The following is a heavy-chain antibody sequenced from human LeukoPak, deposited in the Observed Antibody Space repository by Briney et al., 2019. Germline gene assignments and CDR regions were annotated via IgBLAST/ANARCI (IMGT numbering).Heavy chain of an antibody. Sequence: ASVKVSCKASGYTFTSYYMHWVRQAPGQGLEWMGIINPSGGSTSYAQKFQGRVTMTRDMSTSTVYVELSSLRSEDTAVYYCARAISHRGHYFDYWGQGTLVTVSS. CDR2: INPSGGST. D-gene: IGHD3-10*01. CDR3: ARAISHRGHYFDY. CDR1: GYTFTSYY. V-gene: IGHV1-46*01. J-gene: IGHJ4*02.